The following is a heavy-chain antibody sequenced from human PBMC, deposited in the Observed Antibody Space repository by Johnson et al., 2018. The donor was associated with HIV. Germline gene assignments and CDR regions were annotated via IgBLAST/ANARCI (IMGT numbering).Heavy chain of an antibody. CDR2: ISYDGSNK. CDR3: ARDSAYCGGDCHDAFDI. J-gene: IGHJ3*02. V-gene: IGHV3-30-3*01. CDR1: GFTFRSYA. Sequence: QVQLVESGGGVVQPGRSLRLSCAASGFTFRSYAMHWVRKAPGKGLEWVAVISYDGSNKYYADSVKGRFTNSRDNSNNTLYLQMNSLGAEDTAVYYWARDSAYCGGDCHDAFDIWGQGTMVTVSS. D-gene: IGHD2-21*02.